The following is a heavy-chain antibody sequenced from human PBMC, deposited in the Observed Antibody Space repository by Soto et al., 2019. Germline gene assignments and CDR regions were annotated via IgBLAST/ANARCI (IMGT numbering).Heavy chain of an antibody. CDR2: VTTGGGNT. J-gene: IGHJ4*02. CDR1: GFTFSSYA. V-gene: IGHV3-23*01. D-gene: IGHD3-10*01. Sequence: PGGSLRLSCTASGFTFSSYAMTWVRQAPGKGLEWVSAVTTGGGNTYYADSVKGRFTISRDNSKDTLYLQMHSLRAEDTALYYCAYGSGSYYLDYFDCWGQGTLVTVSS. CDR3: AYGSGSYYLDYFDC.